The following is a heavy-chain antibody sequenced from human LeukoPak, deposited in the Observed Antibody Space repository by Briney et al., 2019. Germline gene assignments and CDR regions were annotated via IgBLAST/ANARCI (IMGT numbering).Heavy chain of an antibody. V-gene: IGHV1-69*05. J-gene: IGHJ3*02. CDR2: IIPIFGTA. Sequence: ASVKVSCKASGGTFSSYAISWVRQAPGQGLEWMGGIIPIFGTANYAQKFQGRVTITTDESTSTAYMELSSLRSEDTAVYYCARTIGYCSSTSCYSITNAFDIWGQGTMVTVSS. CDR1: GGTFSSYA. D-gene: IGHD2-2*01. CDR3: ARTIGYCSSTSCYSITNAFDI.